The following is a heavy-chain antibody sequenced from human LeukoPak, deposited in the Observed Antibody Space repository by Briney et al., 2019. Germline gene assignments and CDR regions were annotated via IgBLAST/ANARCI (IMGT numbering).Heavy chain of an antibody. V-gene: IGHV4-61*02. CDR2: IYTSGST. CDR1: GGSISSGSYY. CDR3: ARSYYYYYMDV. Sequence: SETLSLTCTVSGGSISSGSYYWNWIRQPAGKGLEWIGRIYTSGSTNYNPSLKSRVTISVDTSKNQFSLKLSSVTAADTAVFYCARSYYYYYMDVWGKGTTVTVSS. J-gene: IGHJ6*03.